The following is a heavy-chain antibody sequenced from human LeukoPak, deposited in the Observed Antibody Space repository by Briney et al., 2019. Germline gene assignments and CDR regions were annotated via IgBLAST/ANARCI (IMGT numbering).Heavy chain of an antibody. CDR3: PTGYWSSSSKYHGDDAFDV. CDR1: GFTFTNAW. J-gene: IGHJ3*01. D-gene: IGHD2-2*03. Sequence: GGSLRLSCAASGFTFTNAWMIWVRQAPGKGLEWVGRIKSKTGGGTPDYGAPVKGRFTISRDDSKNTLFLQMNSLKTEDTGVYFCPTGYWSSSSKYHGDDAFDVWGQGTMVTVSS. CDR2: IKSKTGGGTP. V-gene: IGHV3-15*01.